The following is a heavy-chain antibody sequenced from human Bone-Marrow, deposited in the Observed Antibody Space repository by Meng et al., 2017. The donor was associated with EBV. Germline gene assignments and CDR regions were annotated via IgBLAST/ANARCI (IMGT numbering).Heavy chain of an antibody. J-gene: IGHJ4*02. V-gene: IGHV1-3*01. CDR2: INPGNGNT. CDR3: ARLDYFDY. CDR1: GYPFTSYA. Sequence: VQLVQSGAEVKKPGASMKVSCKPSGYPFTSYAMHWVRQAPGQRLEWMGWINPGNGNTKYSQKFQGRVTITRDTSASTAYMELSSLRSEDTAVYYCARLDYFDYWGQGTLVTASS.